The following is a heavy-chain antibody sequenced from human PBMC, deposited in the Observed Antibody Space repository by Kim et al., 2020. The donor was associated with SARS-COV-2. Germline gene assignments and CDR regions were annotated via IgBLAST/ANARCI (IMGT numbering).Heavy chain of an antibody. D-gene: IGHD3-10*01. J-gene: IGHJ4*02. CDR2: ISYDGSNK. CDR3: ACYSGSGTKIDY. V-gene: IGHV3-33*05. Sequence: GGSLRLSCAASGFIFSSYGMHWVRQAPGKGLEWVAVISYDGSNKYYTDYVKGRFTISRDNSKNTLYLQMNSLGAEDTAVYYCACYSGSGTKIDYWGQGTL. CDR1: GFIFSSYG.